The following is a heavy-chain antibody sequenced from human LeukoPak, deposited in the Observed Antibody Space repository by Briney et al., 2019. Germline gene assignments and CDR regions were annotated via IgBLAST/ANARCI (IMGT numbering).Heavy chain of an antibody. CDR3: AKDTHLWASGVWGLFDY. CDR2: ISGSGGST. D-gene: IGHD3-16*01. J-gene: IGHJ4*02. CDR1: GFTFSSYA. V-gene: IGHV3-23*01. Sequence: GGSLRLSCAASGFTFSSYAMSWVRQAPGKGLEWVSAISGSGGSTYYADSVKGRFTISRDNSKNTLYLQMNSLRAEDTAIYYCAKDTHLWASGVWGLFDYWGQGTLVTVSS.